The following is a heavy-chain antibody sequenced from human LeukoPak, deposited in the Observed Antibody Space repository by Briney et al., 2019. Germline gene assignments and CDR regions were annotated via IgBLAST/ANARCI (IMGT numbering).Heavy chain of an antibody. CDR1: GYTFTSYY. Sequence: GASVKVSCKASGYTFTSYYMHWVRQAPGQGLEWMGIINPSGGSTSYAQKFQGRVTMTRDTSTSTVYMELSSLRSEDTAVYYCARVLEAEVAALDYYYYGMDVWGQGTTVTVSS. CDR2: INPSGGST. J-gene: IGHJ6*02. D-gene: IGHD2-15*01. CDR3: ARVLEAEVAALDYYYYGMDV. V-gene: IGHV1-46*01.